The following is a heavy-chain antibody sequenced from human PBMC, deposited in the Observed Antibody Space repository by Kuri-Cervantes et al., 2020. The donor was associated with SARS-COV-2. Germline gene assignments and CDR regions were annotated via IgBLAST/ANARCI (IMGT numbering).Heavy chain of an antibody. CDR3: ARGPSYSSSWSKRSKPDY. V-gene: IGHV3-30*03. CDR2: ISYDGSNK. D-gene: IGHD6-13*01. J-gene: IGHJ4*02. Sequence: GESLKISCAASGLTVNSNYMTWVRQAPGKGLEWVAVISYDGSNKYYADSVKGRFTISRHNSKNTLYLQMNSLRAEDTAVYYCARGPSYSSSWSKRSKPDYWGQGTLVTVSS. CDR1: GLTVNSNY.